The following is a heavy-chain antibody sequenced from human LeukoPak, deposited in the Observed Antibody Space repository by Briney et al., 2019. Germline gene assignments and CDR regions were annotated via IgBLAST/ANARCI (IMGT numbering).Heavy chain of an antibody. Sequence: GGSLRLSCAAYGFIFSNYVMHWVRQAPGKGLEWVALISYDGSNKYYADSVKGRFTISRDNSKNTLYLQMNSLRAEDTAVYYCARGLYSSSGPTYWGQGTLVTVSS. CDR3: ARGLYSSSGPTY. CDR1: GFIFSNYV. CDR2: ISYDGSNK. V-gene: IGHV3-30-3*01. D-gene: IGHD6-19*01. J-gene: IGHJ4*02.